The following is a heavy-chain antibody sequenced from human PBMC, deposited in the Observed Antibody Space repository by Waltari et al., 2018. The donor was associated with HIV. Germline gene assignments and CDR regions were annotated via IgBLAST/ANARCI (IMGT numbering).Heavy chain of an antibody. CDR3: AHSQTTPGYYGSGSYSY. CDR1: GFSLSTRGVG. J-gene: IGHJ4*02. D-gene: IGHD3-10*01. CDR2: IYWDDDK. Sequence: QITLKESGPTLVKPTQTLTLPCTFSGFSLSTRGVGVGWIRQPPAKALEWLALIYWDDDKRYSPSLKSRLTITKDTSKNQVVLTMTNMDPVDTATYYCAHSQTTPGYYGSGSYSYWGQGTLVTVSS. V-gene: IGHV2-5*02.